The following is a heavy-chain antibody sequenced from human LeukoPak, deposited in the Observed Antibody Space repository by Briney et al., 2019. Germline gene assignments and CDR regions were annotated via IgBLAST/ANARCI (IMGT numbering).Heavy chain of an antibody. CDR2: ISSSSSTI. CDR1: GFTFSNYN. V-gene: IGHV3-48*01. CDR3: ARDGKPYYDFWSGYYTDY. J-gene: IGHJ4*02. Sequence: GGSLRLSCAASGFTFSNYNMNWVRQAPGKGLEWVSYISSSSSTIHYAESVKGRFTISRDNARNSLYLQMNSLRAEDTAVYYCARDGKPYYDFWSGYYTDYWGQGTLVTVSS. D-gene: IGHD3-3*01.